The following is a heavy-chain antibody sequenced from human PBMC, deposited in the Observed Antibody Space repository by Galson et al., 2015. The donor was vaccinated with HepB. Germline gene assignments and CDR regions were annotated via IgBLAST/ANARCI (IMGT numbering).Heavy chain of an antibody. D-gene: IGHD3-10*01. V-gene: IGHV3-33*01. Sequence: SLRLSCAASGFTFSSYGMHWVRQAPGKGLEWVAVIWYDGSNKYYADSVKGRFTISRDNSKNTLYLQMNSLRAEDTAVYYCARVGPGRITMVRGVIGDYYGMDVWGQGTTVTVSS. CDR2: IWYDGSNK. CDR3: ARVGPGRITMVRGVIGDYYGMDV. J-gene: IGHJ6*02. CDR1: GFTFSSYG.